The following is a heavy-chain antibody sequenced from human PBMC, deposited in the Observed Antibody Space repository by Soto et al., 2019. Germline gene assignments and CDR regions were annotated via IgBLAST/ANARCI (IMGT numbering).Heavy chain of an antibody. D-gene: IGHD6-19*01. V-gene: IGHV3-11*06. Sequence: QVQLVESGGALVKPGESLRLSCEVSGLNFSDYYMSWIRQAPGKGLEWISYLSNIDSFKRYAESVKGRFTISRDVGKNSLYLHMNSLRAEDTAVYYCARHFHSNGLSVGLGYFDHWGQGTLVSVSS. CDR2: LSNIDSFK. CDR3: ARHFHSNGLSVGLGYFDH. CDR1: GLNFSDYY. J-gene: IGHJ4*01.